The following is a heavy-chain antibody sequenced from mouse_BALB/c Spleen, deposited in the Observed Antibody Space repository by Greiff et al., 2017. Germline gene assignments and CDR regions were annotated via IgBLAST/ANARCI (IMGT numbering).Heavy chain of an antibody. Sequence: EVKLVESGGGLVQPGGSLKLSCAASGFTFSSYGMSWVRQTPDKRLELVATINSNGGSTYYPDSVKGRFTISRDNAKNTLYLQMSSLKSEDTAMYYCARVDYGRPYYFDYWGQGTTLTVSS. CDR3: ARVDYGRPYYFDY. V-gene: IGHV5-6-3*01. CDR1: GFTFSSYG. CDR2: INSNGGST. D-gene: IGHD1-1*01. J-gene: IGHJ2*01.